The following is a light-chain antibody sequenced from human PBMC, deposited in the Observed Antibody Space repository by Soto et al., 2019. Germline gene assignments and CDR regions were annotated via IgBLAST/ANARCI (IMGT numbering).Light chain of an antibody. CDR2: KAS. V-gene: IGKV1-5*03. J-gene: IGKJ1*01. Sequence: DIQMTQSPSTLSGSVGDRVTLTCRASQTISSWLAWYQQKPGKAPKLLIYKASTLKSGVPSRFSGSGSGTEFTLTISSLQPDDFATYYCQHYNSSSEAFGQGTKVELK. CDR3: QHYNSSSEA. CDR1: QTISSW.